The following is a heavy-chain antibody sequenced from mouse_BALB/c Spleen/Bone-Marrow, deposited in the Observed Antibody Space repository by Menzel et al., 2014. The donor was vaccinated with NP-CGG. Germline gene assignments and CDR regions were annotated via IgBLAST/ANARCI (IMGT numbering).Heavy chain of an antibody. CDR3: ARGYQRILAY. Sequence: QVQLQQSGAELAKPGASVKMSCKASGYTFTNYWMHWVKQRPGQGLEWIGCINPSTGYTEYNQKFKDKATLTADKSSSTAYMQLSSLTSEDSAVYYCARGYQRILAYWGQGTLVTVSA. J-gene: IGHJ3*01. CDR1: GYTFTNYW. CDR2: INPSTGYT. V-gene: IGHV1-7*01.